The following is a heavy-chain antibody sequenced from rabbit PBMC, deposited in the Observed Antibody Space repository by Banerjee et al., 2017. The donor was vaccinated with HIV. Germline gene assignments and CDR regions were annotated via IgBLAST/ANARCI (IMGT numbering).Heavy chain of an antibody. V-gene: IGHV1S40*01. Sequence: QSLEESGGDLVKPGASLTLTCTASEFSFSSYWMSWVRQAPGKGLEWIGCIYTGDGNTHYASWAKGRFTISKTSSTVDLKMTSLTAADTATYFCARHYTGSGTFGGNLWGQGTLVTVS. CDR1: EFSFSSYW. J-gene: IGHJ4*01. CDR3: ARHYTGSGTFGGNL. CDR2: IYTGDGNT. D-gene: IGHD4-2*01.